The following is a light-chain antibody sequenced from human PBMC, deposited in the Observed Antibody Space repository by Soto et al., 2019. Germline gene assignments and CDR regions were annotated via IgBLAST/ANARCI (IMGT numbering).Light chain of an antibody. J-gene: IGLJ2*01. V-gene: IGLV1-40*01. CDR1: SSNIGAGYD. CDR3: QSYDSSLSGVV. CDR2: GNS. Sequence: QSVLTQPPSVSGAPGQRVTISCTGSSSNIGAGYDVHWYQQLPGTAPKLLIYGNSNRPSGVPDRFSGSKSGTSASLAITGLQAEDEAEYYCQSYDSSLSGVVFDGGTKVTVL.